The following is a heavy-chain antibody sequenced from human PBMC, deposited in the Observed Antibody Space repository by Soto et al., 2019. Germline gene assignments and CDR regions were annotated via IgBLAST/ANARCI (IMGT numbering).Heavy chain of an antibody. D-gene: IGHD2-2*01. J-gene: IGHJ6*03. CDR2: IYYSGST. Sequence: SETLSLTCTVSGGSISSGGYYWSWIRQHPGKGLEWIGYIYYSGSTYYNPSLKSRVTISVDTSKNQFSLKLSSVTAADTAVYYCARDMGPGCSSTSCYEVLGYMDVWGKGTTVTVSS. CDR1: GGSISSGGYY. CDR3: ARDMGPGCSSTSCYEVLGYMDV. V-gene: IGHV4-31*03.